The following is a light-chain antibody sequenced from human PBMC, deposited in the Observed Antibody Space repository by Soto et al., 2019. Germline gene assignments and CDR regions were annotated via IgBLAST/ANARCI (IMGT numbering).Light chain of an antibody. Sequence: EVVMTQSPATVSVSPGERATLSCMASQSVSSNLAWYRQKPGQAPRLLMYGASTRATSISDRFSGSGSGTEFTLTISSLQPDDFATYYCQHYNTYSQTFGQGTKVDIK. CDR2: GAS. CDR3: QHYNTYSQT. J-gene: IGKJ1*01. V-gene: IGKV3-15*01. CDR1: QSVSSN.